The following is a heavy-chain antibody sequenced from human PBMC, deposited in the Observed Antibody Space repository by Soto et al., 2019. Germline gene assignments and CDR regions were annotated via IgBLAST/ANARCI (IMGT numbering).Heavy chain of an antibody. CDR2: IHPSGDTT. CDR3: AKDLWGSWTVDY. D-gene: IGHD3-16*01. Sequence: QVQLVQSGAGVKEPGASVKVSCKASGFTFQNYHMHWVRQAPGQGLEWMGIIHPSGDTTTYAQNFQGRLAMTRDTSTSTAYMELSSLTSEDTAVYYCAKDLWGSWTVDYWGQGTLITVSS. CDR1: GFTFQNYH. V-gene: IGHV1-46*02. J-gene: IGHJ4*02.